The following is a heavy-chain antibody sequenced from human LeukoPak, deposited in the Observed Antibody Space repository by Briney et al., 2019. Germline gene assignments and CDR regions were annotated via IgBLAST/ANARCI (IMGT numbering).Heavy chain of an antibody. CDR1: GYTFTGYY. CDR3: ARDKGDFWSGNYYYYYMDV. V-gene: IGHV1-2*02. J-gene: IGHJ6*03. Sequence: ASVKLSCKASGYTFTGYYMHWVRQAPGQGLEWMGWINPNSGGTNYAQKFQGRVTMTRDTSISTAYMELSRLRSDDTAVYYCARDKGDFWSGNYYYYYMDVWGKGTTVTVSS. D-gene: IGHD3-3*01. CDR2: INPNSGGT.